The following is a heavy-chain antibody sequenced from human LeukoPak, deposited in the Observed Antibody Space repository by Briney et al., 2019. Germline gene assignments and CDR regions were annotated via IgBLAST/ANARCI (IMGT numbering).Heavy chain of an antibody. Sequence: GGSLRLSCAASGFTFSSYSMNWVRQAPGKGLEWVSSISSSSSYIYYADSAKGRFTISRDNAKNSLYLQMNSLRAEDTAVYYCARDAELIVVVPAAKFLGWFDPWGQGTLVTVSS. CDR2: ISSSSSYI. CDR1: GFTFSSYS. V-gene: IGHV3-21*01. D-gene: IGHD2-2*01. CDR3: ARDAELIVVVPAAKFLGWFDP. J-gene: IGHJ5*02.